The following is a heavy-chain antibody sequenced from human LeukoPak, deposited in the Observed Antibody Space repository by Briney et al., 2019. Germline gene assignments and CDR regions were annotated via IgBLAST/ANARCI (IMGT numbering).Heavy chain of an antibody. J-gene: IGHJ6*02. CDR1: GYTFTSYG. CDR2: INPSGGST. Sequence: ASVKVSCKASGYTFTSYGISWVRQAPGQGLEWMEIINPSGGSTSYAQKFQGRVTMTRDTSTSTVYMELSSLRSEDTAVYYCARAAPRDYYYGMDVWGQGTTVTVSS. D-gene: IGHD6-25*01. V-gene: IGHV1-46*01. CDR3: ARAAPRDYYYGMDV.